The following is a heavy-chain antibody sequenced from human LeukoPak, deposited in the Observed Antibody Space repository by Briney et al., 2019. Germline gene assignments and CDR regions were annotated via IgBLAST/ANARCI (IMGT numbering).Heavy chain of an antibody. D-gene: IGHD1-1*01. V-gene: IGHV5-10-1*01. CDR1: GSRFTSYW. CDR2: IDPSDSYT. Sequence: GASLQISCKGSGSRFTSYWISWVRQMPGKGLEWMGRIDPSDSYTNYSPSFQGHVTISADKSISTAYLQWSSLKASDTAMYYCARQDNWNDSFDYWGQGTLVTVSS. J-gene: IGHJ4*02. CDR3: ARQDNWNDSFDY.